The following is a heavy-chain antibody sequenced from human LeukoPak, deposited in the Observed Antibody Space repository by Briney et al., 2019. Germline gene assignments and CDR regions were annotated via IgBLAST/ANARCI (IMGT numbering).Heavy chain of an antibody. J-gene: IGHJ4*02. CDR1: GGSVSSGGSVSSGRYY. V-gene: IGHV4-61*01. CDR2: VSYSGST. D-gene: IGHD1-26*01. Sequence: PSETLSLTCTVSGGSVSSGGSVSSGRYYWSWIRQPPGKGLEWIGYVSYSGSTNYNPSLHSRVTISIDTSKNQFSLELSAVTAADTAVYFCARDSFYSGSDYWGQGTLVTVSS. CDR3: ARDSFYSGSDY.